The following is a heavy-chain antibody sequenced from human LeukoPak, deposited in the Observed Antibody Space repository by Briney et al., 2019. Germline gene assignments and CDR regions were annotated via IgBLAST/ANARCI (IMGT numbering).Heavy chain of an antibody. J-gene: IGHJ6*02. CDR3: AKSRAGWPHYGMDV. Sequence: PGGSLRLSCEASGVTLSTYAMSWARQAPGKGLEWVSGISSSGSGDNTYYADSVKGRFTISRDNSKNTLYLQMNSLRAEDTAVYYCAKSRAGWPHYGMDVWGQGTTVTVSS. CDR1: GVTLSTYA. V-gene: IGHV3-23*01. D-gene: IGHD2-15*01. CDR2: ISSSGSGDNT.